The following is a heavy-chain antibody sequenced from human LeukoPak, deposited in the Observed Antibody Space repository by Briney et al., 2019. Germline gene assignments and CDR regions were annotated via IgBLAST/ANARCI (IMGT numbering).Heavy chain of an antibody. V-gene: IGHV4-59*01. Sequence: PSETLSLTCTVSGGSISSYYWSWIRQPPGKGLEWIGYIYYSGSTNYNPSLMSRVTISVDTSKNQFSLKLSSVTAADTAVYYCARGGADIVVVPADWFDPWGQGTLVTVSS. J-gene: IGHJ5*02. D-gene: IGHD2-2*01. CDR1: GGSISSYY. CDR2: IYYSGST. CDR3: ARGGADIVVVPADWFDP.